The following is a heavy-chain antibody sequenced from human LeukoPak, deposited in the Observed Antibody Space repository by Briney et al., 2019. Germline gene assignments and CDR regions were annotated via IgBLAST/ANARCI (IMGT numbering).Heavy chain of an antibody. CDR1: GYTFTGYY. D-gene: IGHD2-15*01. CDR3: ARVRPGYCSAGSCPYYFDY. J-gene: IGHJ4*02. V-gene: IGHV1-2*02. CDR2: INPNSGGT. Sequence: ASVKVSCKASGYTFTGYYMHWVRQAPGQGLEWMGWINPNSGGTNYAQKFQGRVTMTRDTSISTAYMELSRLRSDDTAVYYCARVRPGYCSAGSCPYYFDYWGQGTLVTVSS.